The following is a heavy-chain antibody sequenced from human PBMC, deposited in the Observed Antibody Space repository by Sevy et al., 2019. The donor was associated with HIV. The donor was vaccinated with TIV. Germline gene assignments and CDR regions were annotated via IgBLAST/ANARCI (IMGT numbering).Heavy chain of an antibody. D-gene: IGHD3-22*01. CDR1: GGSITSYY. J-gene: IGHJ4*02. Sequence: SETLSLTCTVSGGSITSYYWSWIRQPPGNGLEWIGHIYNNGNTKYNPSLRSRVTISVDRSQNQFSLKLSSVTAADTAVYYCAKVTYYYDSRGYPNYYFDYWGQGTLVTVSS. CDR3: AKVTYYYDSRGYPNYYFDY. V-gene: IGHV4-59*13. CDR2: IYNNGNT.